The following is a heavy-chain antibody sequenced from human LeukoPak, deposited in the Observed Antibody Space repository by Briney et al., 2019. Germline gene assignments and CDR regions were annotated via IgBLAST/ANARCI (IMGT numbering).Heavy chain of an antibody. V-gene: IGHV4-59*01. J-gene: IGHJ3*02. CDR2: IYYSGST. D-gene: IGHD1-26*01. Sequence: SETLSLTCTVSGGSISSYYWSWIRQPPGKGLEWIGYIYYSGSTNYNPSLKSRVTISVDTSKNQFSLKLSSVTAAGTAVYYCARAHGKWEPYAFDIWGQGTMVTVSS. CDR1: GGSISSYY. CDR3: ARAHGKWEPYAFDI.